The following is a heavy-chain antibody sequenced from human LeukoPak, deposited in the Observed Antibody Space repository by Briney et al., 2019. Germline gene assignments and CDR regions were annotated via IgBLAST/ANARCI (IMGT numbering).Heavy chain of an antibody. D-gene: IGHD5-18*01. Sequence: SGGSLRLSCAASGFTFSSYSMNWVRQAPGKGLEWVSSISTGSRYIYYADSLKGRFTISRDNAKTSLFLQMNSLRAEDSAVYYCARHLSGVAGYTYGRGIDYWGQGTLVTVSS. CDR1: GFTFSSYS. CDR3: ARHLSGVAGYTYGRGIDY. CDR2: ISTGSRYI. J-gene: IGHJ4*02. V-gene: IGHV3-21*01.